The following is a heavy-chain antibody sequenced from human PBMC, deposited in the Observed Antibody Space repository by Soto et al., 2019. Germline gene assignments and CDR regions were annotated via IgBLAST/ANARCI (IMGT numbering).Heavy chain of an antibody. CDR3: ARGDLSGYDNYYYYYGMDV. J-gene: IGHJ6*02. CDR1: GYTFTSYG. V-gene: IGHV1-2*04. D-gene: IGHD5-12*01. Sequence: ASVKVSCKASGYTFTSYGISWVRQAPGQGLEWMGWINPNSGGTNYAQKFQGWVTMTRDTSISTAYMELSRLRSDDTAVYYCARGDLSGYDNYYYYYGMDVWGQGTTVTVSS. CDR2: INPNSGGT.